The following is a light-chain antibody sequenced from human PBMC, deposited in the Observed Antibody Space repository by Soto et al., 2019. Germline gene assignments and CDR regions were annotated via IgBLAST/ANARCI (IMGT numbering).Light chain of an antibody. V-gene: IGLV2-14*01. CDR2: EVS. CDR3: SSYTSTHSRV. CDR1: SSDVGGYNF. Sequence: QSVLTQPASVSGSPGQSITISCTGTSSDVGGYNFVSWYQQHPGKAPKLMIYEVSNRPSGVSNRFSGSKSGNTASLTISGLQGEDEADYYCSSYTSTHSRVFGGGTKLTVL. J-gene: IGLJ3*02.